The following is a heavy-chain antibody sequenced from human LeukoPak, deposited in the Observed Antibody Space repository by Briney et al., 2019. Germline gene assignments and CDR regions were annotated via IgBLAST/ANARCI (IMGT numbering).Heavy chain of an antibody. Sequence: ASVKVSCKASGYTFTSYYMHWVRQAPGQGLEWMGIINPSGGSTSYAQKFQGRVTMTRDTSTSTVYMELSSLRSEDTAVYYCARVPRDSSLSAYYFDYWGQGTLVTVSS. J-gene: IGHJ4*02. CDR1: GYTFTSYY. V-gene: IGHV1-46*01. CDR2: INPSGGST. CDR3: ARVPRDSSLSAYYFDY. D-gene: IGHD6-6*01.